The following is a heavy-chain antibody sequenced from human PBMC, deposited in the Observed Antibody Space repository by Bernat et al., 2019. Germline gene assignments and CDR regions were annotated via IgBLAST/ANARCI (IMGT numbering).Heavy chain of an antibody. V-gene: IGHV2-5*02. J-gene: IGHJ3*02. Sequence: QITLKESGPTLGKPTQTLPLTCTFSGFSLSTSGVGVGWIRQPPGKALEWLALIYWDDDKRYSPSLKSRLTITKDTSKNQVVLTMTNMDPVDTATYYCARGIAVAGRPLDAFDSWGQGTMVTVSS. CDR1: GFSLSTSGVG. CDR2: IYWDDDK. CDR3: ARGIAVAGRPLDAFDS. D-gene: IGHD6-19*01.